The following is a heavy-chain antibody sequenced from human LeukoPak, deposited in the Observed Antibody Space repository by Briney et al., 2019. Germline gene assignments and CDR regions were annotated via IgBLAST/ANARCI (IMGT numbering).Heavy chain of an antibody. CDR2: MNTNSGNT. CDR1: GYTFTSYD. D-gene: IGHD2-2*01. Sequence: ASVKVSCKASGYTFTSYDINWVRQATGQGLEWMGWMNTNSGNTGHAQKFQGRLTMTRDTSTNTAYMELSSLRSEDTAVYYCARGGDIAVVPAAMVGPWGQGTPVTVSS. CDR3: ARGGDIAVVPAAMVGP. V-gene: IGHV1-8*01. J-gene: IGHJ5*02.